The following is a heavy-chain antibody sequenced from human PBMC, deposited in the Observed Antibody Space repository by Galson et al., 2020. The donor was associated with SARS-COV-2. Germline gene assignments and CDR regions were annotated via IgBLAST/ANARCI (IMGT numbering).Heavy chain of an antibody. CDR2: ITGSGGYT. J-gene: IGHJ6*04. Sequence: GGSLRLSCAASGFTFRSYAMSWVRQAPGKGLDWVSDITGSGGYTYYADSVKGRFTISRDNSKNTLYLQMNSLRAEDTAIYYCAKDLRVSYGSGSPVWGKGTTVTISS. V-gene: IGHV3-23*01. CDR1: GFTFRSYA. D-gene: IGHD3-10*01. CDR3: AKDLRVSYGSGSPV.